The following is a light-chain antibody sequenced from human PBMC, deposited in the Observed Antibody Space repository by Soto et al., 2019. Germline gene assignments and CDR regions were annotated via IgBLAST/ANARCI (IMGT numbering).Light chain of an antibody. Sequence: EIVLTQSPVTLSLSPGERATLSCRASQSVSSSYLAWHQQKPGQAPRLLIYGASSRATGIPNRFSGSGSGTDFTLTISRLEPEDCAVYYCQQYDSSPITFGQGTRLEIK. CDR2: GAS. J-gene: IGKJ5*01. V-gene: IGKV3-20*01. CDR3: QQYDSSPIT. CDR1: QSVSSSY.